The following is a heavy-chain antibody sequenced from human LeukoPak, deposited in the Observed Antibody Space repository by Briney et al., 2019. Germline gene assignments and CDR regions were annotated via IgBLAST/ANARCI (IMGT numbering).Heavy chain of an antibody. J-gene: IGHJ4*02. D-gene: IGHD2-2*01. CDR1: GYSFSSRW. Sequence: GESLKISCKASGYSFSSRWIAWVRQMPGKGLEWMGIIYPGDSETTYRPAFQGQVTISADKSISTAYLQWSSLKASDTAMYYCAKLLSSRSVDYWGQGTLVTVSS. V-gene: IGHV5-51*01. CDR3: AKLLSSRSVDY. CDR2: IYPGDSET.